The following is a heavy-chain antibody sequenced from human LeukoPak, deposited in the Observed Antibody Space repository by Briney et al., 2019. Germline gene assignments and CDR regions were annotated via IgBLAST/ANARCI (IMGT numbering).Heavy chain of an antibody. CDR1: GGSIRSSSYY. CDR3: ATGTPLFDP. CDR2: IYYSVNT. V-gene: IGHV4-39*01. J-gene: IGHJ5*02. Sequence: SETLSLTCTVSGGSIRSSSYYWGWIRQPPGKGLEWIGSIYYSVNTYYNPSLKSRVTISVDTSKNQFSLKLSSVTAADTAVYYCATGTPLFDPWGQGTLVTVSS.